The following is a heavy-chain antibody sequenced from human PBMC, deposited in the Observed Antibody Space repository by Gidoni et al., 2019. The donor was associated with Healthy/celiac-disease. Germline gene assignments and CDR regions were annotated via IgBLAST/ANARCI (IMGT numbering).Heavy chain of an antibody. CDR1: GFTFSSYA. CDR2: ISGSGGST. Sequence: EVQLLESGGGLVQPGGSLRLSCAASGFTFSSYAMSWVRQAPGKGLAWVSAISGSGGSTYYADSVKGRFTISRDNSKNTLYLQMNSLRAENTAVYYCAKDKGSDYGGNAFDYWGQGTLVTVSS. D-gene: IGHD4-17*01. CDR3: AKDKGSDYGGNAFDY. J-gene: IGHJ4*02. V-gene: IGHV3-23*01.